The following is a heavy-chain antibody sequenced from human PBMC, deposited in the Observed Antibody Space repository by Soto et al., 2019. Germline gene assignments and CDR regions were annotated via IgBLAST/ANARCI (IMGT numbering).Heavy chain of an antibody. Sequence: EVQLLGSGGGLVQPGGSLRLSCAASGLTFSTYAMSWVRQAPGKGLEWVSSISGNGANTYYTDSVKGRFIISRDNSKKSRFLQMNSRSAEDTALYYCAKAPPIYSGPGGGYYTAGGDYWGQGTLVTVSS. CDR2: ISGNGANT. V-gene: IGHV3-23*01. J-gene: IGHJ4*02. CDR1: GLTFSTYA. CDR3: AKAPPIYSGPGGGYYTAGGDY. D-gene: IGHD3-10*01.